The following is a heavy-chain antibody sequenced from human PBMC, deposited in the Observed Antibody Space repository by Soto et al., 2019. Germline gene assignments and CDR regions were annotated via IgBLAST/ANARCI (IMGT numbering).Heavy chain of an antibody. CDR1: GFSFSSYA. J-gene: IGHJ4*02. V-gene: IGHV3-23*01. CDR3: AKRYYYDNSGLWDY. CDR2: ISSSGGDT. D-gene: IGHD3-22*01. Sequence: LRPSCAASGFSFSSYAMSWVRQAPGKGLEWVSAISSSGGDTYYTDSVKGRFTISRDNSKNTLYLQMHSLSAEDTAVYYCAKRYYYDNSGLWDYWGQGTLVTVSS.